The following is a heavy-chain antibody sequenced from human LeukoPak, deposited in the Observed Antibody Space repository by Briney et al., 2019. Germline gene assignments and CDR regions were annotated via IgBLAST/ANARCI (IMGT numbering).Heavy chain of an antibody. CDR3: ATIRRYGGNPAYYFDD. Sequence: LETLSLTCSVSGDSITNTIYYWAWVRQPPGKGLEWIGTVYYTGATFYKSSLKSRVTVSADTSRNQFSLSLRSVTAADAAVYYCATIRRYGGNPAYYFDDWGQGTLVTVDS. J-gene: IGHJ4*02. CDR2: VYYTGAT. CDR1: GDSITNTIYY. D-gene: IGHD5-12*01. V-gene: IGHV4-39*01.